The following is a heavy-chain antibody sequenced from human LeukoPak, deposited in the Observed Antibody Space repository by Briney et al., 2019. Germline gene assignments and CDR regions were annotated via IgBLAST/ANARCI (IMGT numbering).Heavy chain of an antibody. J-gene: IGHJ6*03. D-gene: IGHD1-26*01. V-gene: IGHV3-30*04. CDR1: GFSFNTYS. CDR3: ARDASGDYYMDV. CDR2: ISSDGGEK. Sequence: PGGSLRLSCAASGFSFNTYSMHWVRQAPGRGLEWMAFISSDGGEKYYADSLKGRFTISRDNSKNKLYLQMNSLRTEDTAMYYCARDASGDYYMDVWGKGTTVTVSS.